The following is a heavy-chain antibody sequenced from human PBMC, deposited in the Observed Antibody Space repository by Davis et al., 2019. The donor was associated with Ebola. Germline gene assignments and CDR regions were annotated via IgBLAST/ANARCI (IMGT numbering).Heavy chain of an antibody. CDR3: AKLEQLGY. J-gene: IGHJ4*02. CDR1: GFIFSTYV. Sequence: GESLKISCSASGFIFSTYVMSWVRQAPGKGLEWVSTLGTSADTYYADSVKGRFTISRDNSKNTLYLQMNSLRAEDTAVYYCAKLEQLGYWGQGTLVTVSS. V-gene: IGHV3-23*01. D-gene: IGHD6-6*01. CDR2: LGTSADT.